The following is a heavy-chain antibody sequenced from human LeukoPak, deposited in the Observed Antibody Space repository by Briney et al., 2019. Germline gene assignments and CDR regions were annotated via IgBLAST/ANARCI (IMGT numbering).Heavy chain of an antibody. CDR3: ARGNEKGYYFDF. V-gene: IGHV1-46*01. CDR2: INPSGGST. J-gene: IGHJ4*02. Sequence: ASVKVSCKASGYTFTSYYMHWVRQAPGQGLEWMGIINPSGGSTSYPQKFQGRVTMTRDTSATTVYMELSSLRSEDTATYYCARGNEKGYYFDFWGQGTLVTVSS. CDR1: GYTFTSYY.